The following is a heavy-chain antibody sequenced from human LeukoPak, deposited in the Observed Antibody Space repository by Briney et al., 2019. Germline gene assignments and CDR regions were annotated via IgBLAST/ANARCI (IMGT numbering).Heavy chain of an antibody. V-gene: IGHV3-33*01. J-gene: IGHJ4*02. Sequence: PGRSLRLSCAASGFTFSSYGMYWVRQALGKGLEWVAVIWYDGSNKYYADSVKGRFTISRDNSKNTLYLQMNSLRAEDTAVYYCARDSEEDGYNYFDYWGQGTLVTVSS. CDR1: GFTFSSYG. CDR2: IWYDGSNK. D-gene: IGHD5-24*01. CDR3: ARDSEEDGYNYFDY.